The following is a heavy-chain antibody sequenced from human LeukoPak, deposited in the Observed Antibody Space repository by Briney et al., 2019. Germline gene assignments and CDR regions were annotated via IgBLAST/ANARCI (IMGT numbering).Heavy chain of an antibody. CDR2: IFYSVST. Sequence: SETLPLTCTVSGGSISSSSYYWGWIRQPPGKGLEWIGNIFYSVSTYYSPSLKSRVTISVDTSKNQFSLKLSSVTAADTAVYYCARLPYYYDISGYAFDIWGQGTMVTVSS. CDR1: GGSISSSSYY. D-gene: IGHD3-22*01. J-gene: IGHJ3*02. CDR3: ARLPYYYDISGYAFDI. V-gene: IGHV4-39*01.